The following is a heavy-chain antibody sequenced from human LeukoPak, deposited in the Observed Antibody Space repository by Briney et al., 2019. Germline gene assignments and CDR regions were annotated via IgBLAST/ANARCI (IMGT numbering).Heavy chain of an antibody. Sequence: SETLSLTRTVSGGSISSHYWTWIRQPPGKGLEWIGYIYYRGGTNYNPSLQSRVTISVDTSKNQFSLKVTSVTAADTAVYYCARYDVDMVTNNWGQGTLVTVSS. J-gene: IGHJ4*02. CDR2: IYYRGGT. CDR1: GGSISSHY. D-gene: IGHD5-18*01. CDR3: ARYDVDMVTNN. V-gene: IGHV4-59*11.